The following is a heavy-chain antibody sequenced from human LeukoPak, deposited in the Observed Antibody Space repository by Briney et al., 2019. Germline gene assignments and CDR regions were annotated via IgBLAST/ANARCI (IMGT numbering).Heavy chain of an antibody. CDR1: GLTVSGNY. D-gene: IGHD3-9*01. CDR2: ISGSGGST. CDR3: ARDLVAGATGYYMDV. Sequence: GGSLRLSCAVSGLTVSGNYMNWVRQAPGKGLEWVSAISGSGGSTYYADSVKGRFTISRDNSKNTLYLQMNGLRAEDTAVYYCARDLVAGATGYYMDVWGKGTTVTVSS. V-gene: IGHV3-53*01. J-gene: IGHJ6*04.